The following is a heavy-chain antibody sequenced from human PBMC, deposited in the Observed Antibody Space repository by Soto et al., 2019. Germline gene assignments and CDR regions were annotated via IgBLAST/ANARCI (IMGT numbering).Heavy chain of an antibody. D-gene: IGHD2-15*01. CDR3: ARVGANPAFDY. CDR2: IYYSGST. J-gene: IGHJ4*02. V-gene: IGHV4-30-4*08. Sequence: KTSETLSLTCTVSGGSISSGDYYWSWIRQPPGKGLEWIGYIYYSGSTYYNPSLKSRITISVDRSKNQLSLKLSSVTAADTAVYYCARVGANPAFDYWGQGTLVTVSS. CDR1: GGSISSGDYY.